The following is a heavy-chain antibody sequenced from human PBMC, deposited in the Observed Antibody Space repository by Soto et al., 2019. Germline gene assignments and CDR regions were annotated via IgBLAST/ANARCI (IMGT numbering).Heavy chain of an antibody. Sequence: QVQLVQSGPAVRNPGASVRVSCVASGYAFTSYGVNWVRQAPGQGLEWMGWIAPHSGRTTYLPKFQGRVTMTADVSTNTGYIEPRSPKADDTGIYVRASAATGSYHSAYWGQGTVVTVSS. D-gene: IGHD3-10*01. J-gene: IGHJ4*02. V-gene: IGHV1-18*04. CDR3: ASAATGSYHSAY. CDR2: IAPHSGRT. CDR1: GYAFTSYG.